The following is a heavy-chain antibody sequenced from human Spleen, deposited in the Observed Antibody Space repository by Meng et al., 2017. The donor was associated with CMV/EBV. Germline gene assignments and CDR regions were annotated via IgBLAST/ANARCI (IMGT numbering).Heavy chain of an antibody. D-gene: IGHD2-2*02. CDR2: ISSSGSTI. CDR1: FSDYY. V-gene: IGHV3-11*01. J-gene: IGHJ3*01. Sequence: FSDYYFSWIRQPPGKWLEWFSYISSSGSTIYADSVKGRFTISRDNAKNSLYLQMNSLRAEDTGVYYCARLGYCSSTRCYMEDAFDFWGQGTMVTVSS. CDR3: ARLGYCSSTRCYMEDAFDF.